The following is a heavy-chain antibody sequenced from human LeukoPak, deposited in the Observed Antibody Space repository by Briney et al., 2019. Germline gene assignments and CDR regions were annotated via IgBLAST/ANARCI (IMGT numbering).Heavy chain of an antibody. J-gene: IGHJ6*02. CDR1: GYTFTSYD. D-gene: IGHD2-2*01. V-gene: IGHV1-8*01. CDR3: ARGWCASSTSCYADYYYYGMDV. Sequence: ASVKVSCKASGYTFTSYDINWVRQATGQGLEWMGWMNPNSGNTGYAQKFQGRVTMTRDTSISTAYMELSSLRSEDTAVYYCARGWCASSTSCYADYYYYGMDVWGQGTTVTVSS. CDR2: MNPNSGNT.